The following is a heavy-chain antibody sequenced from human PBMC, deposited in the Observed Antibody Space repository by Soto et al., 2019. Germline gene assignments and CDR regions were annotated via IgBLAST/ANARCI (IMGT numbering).Heavy chain of an antibody. D-gene: IGHD3-10*01. V-gene: IGHV1-69*02. CDR2: IIPMLGMS. Sequence: QVQLVQSGAEVKTPGSSVKVSCTASGDTFNFYTLSWVRQAPGQGLEWMGRIIPMLGMSNYAQKFQGRVTXXXDXXTRTVDMVLSGLRSEDTALYYCATNYGSGSTHFDNWGQGTLVTVSS. CDR3: ATNYGSGSTHFDN. CDR1: GDTFNFYT. J-gene: IGHJ4*02.